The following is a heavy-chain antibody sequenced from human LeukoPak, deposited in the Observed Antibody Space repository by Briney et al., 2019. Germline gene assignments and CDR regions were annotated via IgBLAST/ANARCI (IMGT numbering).Heavy chain of an antibody. D-gene: IGHD2-21*02. CDR2: IDWNGGST. CDR1: GFTFDEYF. J-gene: IGHJ4*02. Sequence: GGSLRLSCAASGFTFDEYFMSWVRQAPGKGLEWVSGIDWNGGSTGYADSVKGRFTISRDNAKSSLYLQMNSLRVEDTAFYYCARVVRSLPNCGGDCYIFDYWGQGTWSPSPQ. CDR3: ARVVRSLPNCGGDCYIFDY. V-gene: IGHV3-20*04.